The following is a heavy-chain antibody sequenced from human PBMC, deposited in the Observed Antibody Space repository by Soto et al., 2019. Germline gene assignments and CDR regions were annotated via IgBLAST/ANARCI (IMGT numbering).Heavy chain of an antibody. CDR3: ARIEMASIK. D-gene: IGHD5-12*01. J-gene: IGHJ4*02. V-gene: IGHV4-31*03. CDR2: IYYTGST. CDR1: GASIRSGGYY. Sequence: NPSETLSLTCSVSGASIRSGGYYWSWLRQSPGKGLEWIGHIYYTGSTFYSPSLKSRLTISLDTPKNQFSLDLNSVTTADTAMYYCARIEMASIKWGRGTLVTVSS.